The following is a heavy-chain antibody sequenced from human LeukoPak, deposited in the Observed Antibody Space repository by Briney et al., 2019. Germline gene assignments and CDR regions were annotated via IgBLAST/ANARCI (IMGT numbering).Heavy chain of an antibody. D-gene: IGHD5-24*01. CDR2: INHSGST. CDR1: GGTFSGYY. CDR3: ARGAREMATTFDY. Sequence: SETLSLTCAVYGGTFSGYYLSWIRQPPGKGLEWIGEINHSGSTNYNPSLKSRVTISVDTSKNQFSLKLSSVTAADTAVYYCARGAREMATTFDYWGRGTLVTVSS. V-gene: IGHV4-34*01. J-gene: IGHJ4*02.